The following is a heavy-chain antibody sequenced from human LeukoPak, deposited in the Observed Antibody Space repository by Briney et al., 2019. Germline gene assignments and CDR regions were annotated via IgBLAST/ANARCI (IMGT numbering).Heavy chain of an antibody. V-gene: IGHV3-30-3*01. D-gene: IGHD1-26*01. J-gene: IGHJ4*02. CDR3: TKDYSGSYYNFDY. CDR1: RFIFSTYP. CDR2: ISHDGTNQ. Sequence: GRSLRLSCAASRFIFSTYPMHWVRQAPGKGLEWVALISHDGTNQDFTDSVKGRFTISRDNSKNTLYLQMNSLRAEDTAVYYCTKDYSGSYYNFDYWGQGTLVTVSS.